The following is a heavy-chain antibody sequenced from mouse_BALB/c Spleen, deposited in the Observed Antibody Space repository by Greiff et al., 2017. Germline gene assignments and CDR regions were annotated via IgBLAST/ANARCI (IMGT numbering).Heavy chain of an antibody. J-gene: IGHJ4*01. D-gene: IGHD2-1*01. CDR1: GYSITSDYA. CDR3: ARERGNYYAMDY. V-gene: IGHV3-2*02. Sequence: VKLQESGPGLVKPSQSLSLTCTVTGYSITSDYAWNWIRQFPGNKLEWMGYISYSGSTSYNPSLKSRISITRDTSKNQFFLQLNSVTTEDTATYYCARERGNYYAMDYWGQGTSVTVSS. CDR2: ISYSGST.